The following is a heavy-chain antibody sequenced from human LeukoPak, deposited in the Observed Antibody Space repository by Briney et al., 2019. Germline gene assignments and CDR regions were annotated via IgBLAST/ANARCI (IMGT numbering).Heavy chain of an antibody. CDR3: ARETITMVRGVIITGYFDY. CDR1: GFTFSSYS. V-gene: IGHV3-21*01. D-gene: IGHD3-10*01. CDR2: ISSSSSYI. J-gene: IGHJ4*02. Sequence: GGSLRLSCAASGFTFSSYSMNWVRQAPGKGLEWVTSISSSSSYIYYADSVKGRFTISRDNAKNSLYLQMNSLRAEDTAVYYCARETITMVRGVIITGYFDYWGQGTLVTVSS.